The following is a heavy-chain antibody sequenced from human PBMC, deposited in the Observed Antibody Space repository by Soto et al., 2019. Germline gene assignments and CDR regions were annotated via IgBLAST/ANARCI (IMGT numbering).Heavy chain of an antibody. CDR1: GFTFNNYG. D-gene: IGHD2-15*01. J-gene: IGHJ4*02. CDR3: AKDRKGLLGYCSD. Sequence: QVQLGESWGGVVQPGRSLRLSCAASGFTFNNYGMHWVRQAPGKGLACVAVISYDGANKFYSDSVKGRFTISRDNSKNTLYLQMNSLRTEDTAVYYCAKDRKGLLGYCSDWGQGTLVTVSS. V-gene: IGHV3-30*18. CDR2: ISYDGANK.